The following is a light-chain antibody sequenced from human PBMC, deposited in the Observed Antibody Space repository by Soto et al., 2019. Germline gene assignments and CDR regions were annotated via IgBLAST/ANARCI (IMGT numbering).Light chain of an antibody. Sequence: VLTQSPATLSLSPGERATLSCRASQSVSNFLAWYQQKPGQAPRLLIYDASNRATGIPVRFRGSGSGTYFTLTISSLEPEDFGLYYCQQRSDWFTFGQGTRLEIK. CDR1: QSVSNF. J-gene: IGKJ5*01. V-gene: IGKV3-11*01. CDR3: QQRSDWFT. CDR2: DAS.